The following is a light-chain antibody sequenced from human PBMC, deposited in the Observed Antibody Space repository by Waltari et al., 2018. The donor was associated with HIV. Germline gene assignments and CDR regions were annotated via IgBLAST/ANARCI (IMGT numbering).Light chain of an antibody. CDR1: ISNIGSNT. Sequence: QSVLTQPPSPSGPPGQRVTISCSGSISNIGSNTVSCFQQIPGKAPKVLIYGKKPRPVGGPDRCSGSKSGTSASLAIGGLQSEDEADYYCASWDDSLNDPVFGVGTTLTVL. J-gene: IGLJ2*01. V-gene: IGLV1-44*01. CDR3: ASWDDSLNDPV. CDR2: GKK.